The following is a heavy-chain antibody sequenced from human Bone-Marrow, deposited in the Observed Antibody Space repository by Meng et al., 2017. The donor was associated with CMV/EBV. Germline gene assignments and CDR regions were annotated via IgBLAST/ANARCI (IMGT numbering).Heavy chain of an antibody. Sequence: QVQLVQSAAEVKQPRTSVKVSCKTAGGTITRYSSIWVRQAPGQGLEWMGGFSPNDGTKTYSQKFQARLSITAYTSTDTAYMQLSSLRSADTAVYYCATSGSGAHYSVDYWGQGTLVTVSS. V-gene: IGHV1-24*01. CDR2: FSPNDGTK. J-gene: IGHJ4*02. CDR1: GGTITRYS. CDR3: ATSGSGAHYSVDY. D-gene: IGHD6-25*01.